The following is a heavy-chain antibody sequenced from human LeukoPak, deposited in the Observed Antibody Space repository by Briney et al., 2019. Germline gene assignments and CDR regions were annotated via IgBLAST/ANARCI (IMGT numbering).Heavy chain of an antibody. CDR3: ARAVGVTAIHNAFDI. J-gene: IGHJ3*02. Sequence: GGSLKLSCAASGFTVSSNYMSWVRQAPGKGLEWVSVIYSGGGTDYADSVKGRFTISRDNSKNTLYLQMNSLRAEDTAVYYCARAVGVTAIHNAFDIWGQGTMVTVSS. V-gene: IGHV3-66*02. D-gene: IGHD2-21*02. CDR2: IYSGGGT. CDR1: GFTVSSNY.